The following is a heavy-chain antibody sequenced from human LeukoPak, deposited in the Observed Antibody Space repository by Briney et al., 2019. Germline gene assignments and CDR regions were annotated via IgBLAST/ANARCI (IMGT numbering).Heavy chain of an antibody. V-gene: IGHV3-30-3*01. J-gene: IGHJ6*02. Sequence: GGSLRLSCAASGFTSSSYAMHWVRQAPGKGLERVAVISYDGSNKYYADSVKGRFTISRDNSKNTLYLQMNSLRAEDTAVYYCARALNEWELLYGMDVWGQGTTVTVSS. CDR1: GFTSSSYA. CDR3: ARALNEWELLYGMDV. D-gene: IGHD1-26*01. CDR2: ISYDGSNK.